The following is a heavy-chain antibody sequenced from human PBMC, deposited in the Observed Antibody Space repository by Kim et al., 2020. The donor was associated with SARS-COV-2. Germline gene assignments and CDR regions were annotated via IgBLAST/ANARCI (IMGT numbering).Heavy chain of an antibody. Sequence: GGSLRLSCAASGFTFSSYAMNWVRQAPGKGLEWVSSISGSGGSTYYADSVKGRFTISRDNSKNTLYLQMNSLRAEDTAVYYCAKDFCSSSGGTCYYLDAFDIWGQGTRVTVSS. CDR2: ISGSGGST. D-gene: IGHD2-15*01. CDR3: AKDFCSSSGGTCYYLDAFDI. J-gene: IGHJ3*02. CDR1: GFTFSSYA. V-gene: IGHV3-23*01.